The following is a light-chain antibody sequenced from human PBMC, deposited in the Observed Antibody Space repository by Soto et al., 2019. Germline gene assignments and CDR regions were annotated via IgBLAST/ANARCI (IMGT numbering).Light chain of an antibody. V-gene: IGLV1-44*01. J-gene: IGLJ2*01. CDR3: AVWDDSLNGPV. CDR1: SSNIGSNT. CDR2: RNN. Sequence: QSVLAQPPSASGTPGQGVTFSCSGSSSNIGSNTVSWYQQFPGTAPKLLIHRNNQRPSGVPDRFSGSKSGTSASLAISGLRSEDEADYYCAVWDDSLNGPVFGGGTQLTVL.